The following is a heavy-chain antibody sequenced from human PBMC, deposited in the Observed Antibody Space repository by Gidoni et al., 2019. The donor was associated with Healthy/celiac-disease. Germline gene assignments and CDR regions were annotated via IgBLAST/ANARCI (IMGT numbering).Heavy chain of an antibody. J-gene: IGHJ6*02. Sequence: GLEWIGEINHSGSTNYNPSLKSRVTISVDTSKNQFSLKLSSVTAADTAVYYCARAQWAGTLDGMDVWGQGTTVTVSS. CDR2: INHSGST. V-gene: IGHV4-34*01. D-gene: IGHD1-26*01. CDR3: ARAQWAGTLDGMDV.